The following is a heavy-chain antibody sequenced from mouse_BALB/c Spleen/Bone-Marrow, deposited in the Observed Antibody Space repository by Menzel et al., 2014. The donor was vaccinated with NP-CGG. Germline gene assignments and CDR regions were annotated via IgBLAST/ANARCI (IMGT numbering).Heavy chain of an antibody. Sequence: EVKLMESGAELVKPGASVKLSCTASGFNIKDTYMHWVKQRPEQGLEWIGRIDPANGNTKYDPKFQGKATITADTSSNTAYLQLSSLTSEDTAVYYSASYYYGSSRFAYWGQGTLVTVSA. J-gene: IGHJ3*01. D-gene: IGHD1-1*01. CDR2: IDPANGNT. V-gene: IGHV14-3*02. CDR3: ASYYYGSSRFAY. CDR1: GFNIKDTY.